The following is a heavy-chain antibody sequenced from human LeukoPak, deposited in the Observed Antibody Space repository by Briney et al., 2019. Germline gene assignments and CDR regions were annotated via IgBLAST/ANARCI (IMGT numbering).Heavy chain of an antibody. CDR1: GFTFSNAW. J-gene: IGHJ4*02. CDR2: IKSKTDGGTT. V-gene: IGHV3-15*01. Sequence: GGSLRLSCAASGFTFSNAWMSWVRQAPGKGLEWVGRIKSKTDGGTTDYAAPVKGRFTISRDDSKNTLYLQMNSLKTEDTAVYYCTTAHIVVVTAIVYYLDYWGQGTLVTVSS. D-gene: IGHD2-21*02. CDR3: TTAHIVVVTAIVYYLDY.